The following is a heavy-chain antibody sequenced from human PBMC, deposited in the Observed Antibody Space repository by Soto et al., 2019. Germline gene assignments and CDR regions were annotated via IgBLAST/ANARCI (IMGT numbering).Heavy chain of an antibody. V-gene: IGHV3-30*18. CDR2: ISYDGSNQ. CDR3: AKFSTTAVTRGY. CDR1: GFTFSSYG. J-gene: IGHJ4*02. Sequence: QVQLVESGGGVVQPGRSLRLSCAASGFTFSSYGRHWVRQAPGKGLEWVAVISYDGSNQYYEDSVKGRCTISRDNSQPTQYLQMISLSDEDRAVYCCAKFSTTAVTRGYWGQGTLVTVSS. D-gene: IGHD4-17*01.